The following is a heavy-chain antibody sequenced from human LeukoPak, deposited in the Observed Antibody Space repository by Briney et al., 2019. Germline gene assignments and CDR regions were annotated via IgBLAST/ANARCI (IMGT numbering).Heavy chain of an antibody. V-gene: IGHV4-59*01. Sequence: SETLSLTCSVSGGSISSYYWSWIRQPPGKGLEWIGYIYYSGSTDYNPSLKSRVAISLDTSKSQFSLKLTSVTAADTAVYYCARAPIPYDRSRTDYRFDPWGQGTLVTVAS. CDR2: IYYSGST. CDR1: GGSISSYY. J-gene: IGHJ5*02. D-gene: IGHD3-16*01. CDR3: ARAPIPYDRSRTDYRFDP.